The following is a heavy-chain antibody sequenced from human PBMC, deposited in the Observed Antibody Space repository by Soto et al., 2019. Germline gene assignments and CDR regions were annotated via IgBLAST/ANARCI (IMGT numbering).Heavy chain of an antibody. CDR2: IIPIFDTP. J-gene: IGHJ4*02. CDR3: ARGGLETYKYDTSGYPFNFDY. Sequence: QVQLVQSGPEVKKPGSSVRVSCKASGGTFSTYALNWVRQAPGQGLEWMGGIIPIFDTPNYAQKFQGRITITADESTSTADMELSSLRSGDTAVYYCARGGLETYKYDTSGYPFNFDYWGQGALVTVSS. CDR1: GGTFSTYA. D-gene: IGHD3-22*01. V-gene: IGHV1-69*12.